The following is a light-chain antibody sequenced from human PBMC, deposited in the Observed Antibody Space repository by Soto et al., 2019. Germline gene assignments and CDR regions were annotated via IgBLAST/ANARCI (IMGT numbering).Light chain of an antibody. CDR1: NIGSKT. J-gene: IGLJ2*01. Sequence: VVTQPPSVSLTPGQTANIACGGNNIGSKTVHWYQQKPGQAPVLVVFDDSDRPSGIPDRFSGSNSGNTATLTISRVEAGDEAEYYCQVWDTTRVVFGGGTKLTVL. CDR2: DDS. V-gene: IGLV3-21*02. CDR3: QVWDTTRVV.